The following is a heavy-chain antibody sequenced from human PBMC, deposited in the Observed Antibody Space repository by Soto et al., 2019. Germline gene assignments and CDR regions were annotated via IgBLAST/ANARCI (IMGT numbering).Heavy chain of an antibody. CDR3: AKNPGYYYDSTGYHFDY. V-gene: IGHV3-23*01. D-gene: IGHD3-22*01. CDR1: EFTFSNYA. Sequence: LSLSCAASEFTFSNYAMSWVRQAPGKGLEWVSAISYGGGTTYYADSVKGRFTISRDNSKNTLYLQMNSLRAEDTAVYYCAKNPGYYYDSTGYHFDYWGQGTLVTVSS. CDR2: ISYGGGTT. J-gene: IGHJ4*02.